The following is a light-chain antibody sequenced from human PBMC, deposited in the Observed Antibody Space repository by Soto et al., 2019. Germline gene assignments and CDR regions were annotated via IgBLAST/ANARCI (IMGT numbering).Light chain of an antibody. CDR2: GAS. V-gene: IGKV3-20*01. CDR1: QSVSSSY. CDR3: QQYGSSPA. J-gene: IGKJ2*01. Sequence: EIVLTQSPGTLSLSPGERATLSCRASQSVSSSYLAWYQQKPGQAPRLLIYGASCRATGIPDRFSGSGSGTDFTLTIRRLEPEDFAVYYCQQYGSSPAFGQGTKLEIK.